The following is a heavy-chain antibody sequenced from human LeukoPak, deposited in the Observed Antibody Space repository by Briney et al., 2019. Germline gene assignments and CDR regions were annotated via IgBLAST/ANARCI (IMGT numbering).Heavy chain of an antibody. V-gene: IGHV1-69*04. J-gene: IGHJ4*02. CDR3: ARSIVVVTAFDY. D-gene: IGHD2-21*02. CDR2: IIPILGIA. CDR1: GGTFSSYA. Sequence: SVKVSCKASGGTFSSYAISWVRQAPGQGLEWMGRIIPILGIANYAQKFQGRVTITADKSTSTAYMELSSLRSEDTAVYYCARSIVVVTAFDYWGQGTLVTVSS.